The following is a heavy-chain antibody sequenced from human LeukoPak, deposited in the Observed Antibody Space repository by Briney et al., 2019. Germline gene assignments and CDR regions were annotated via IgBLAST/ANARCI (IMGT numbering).Heavy chain of an antibody. CDR3: ARAGDYYDSSGQSPFDY. V-gene: IGHV4-34*01. D-gene: IGHD3-22*01. J-gene: IGHJ4*02. CDR2: INHSGST. Sequence: NPSETLSLTCAAYGWSFSGYYWSWIRQPPGKGLEWIGEINHSGSTNYNPSLKSRVTISVDTSKNQFFLKLSSVTDADTAVYYCARAGDYYDSSGQSPFDYWGEGTLVTVSS. CDR1: GWSFSGYY.